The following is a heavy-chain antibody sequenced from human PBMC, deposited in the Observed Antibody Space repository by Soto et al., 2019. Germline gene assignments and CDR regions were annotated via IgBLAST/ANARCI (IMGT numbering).Heavy chain of an antibody. Sequence: XGTLSLTCTVSGGSISSYYWSWIRQPPGKGLEWIGYIYYSGSTNYNPSLKSRVTISVDTSKNQFSLKLSSVTAADTAVYYCARDGSYYGMDVWGQGTTVTVSS. D-gene: IGHD1-26*01. J-gene: IGHJ6*02. CDR1: GGSISSYY. V-gene: IGHV4-59*01. CDR3: ARDGSYYGMDV. CDR2: IYYSGST.